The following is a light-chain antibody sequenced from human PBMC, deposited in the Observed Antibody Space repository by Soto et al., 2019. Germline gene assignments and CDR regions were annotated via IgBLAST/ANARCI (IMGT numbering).Light chain of an antibody. Sequence: QSALTQPRSVSGSPGQSVTISCTGTSSDVGSYNYVSWHQQHPGKAPKVVIYDVTQRPSGVPDRFSASKSGITASLTISGLQAEDEADYYCCSYAAGDSFKFGGGTK. CDR1: SSDVGSYNY. V-gene: IGLV2-11*01. CDR3: CSYAAGDSFK. CDR2: DVT. J-gene: IGLJ2*01.